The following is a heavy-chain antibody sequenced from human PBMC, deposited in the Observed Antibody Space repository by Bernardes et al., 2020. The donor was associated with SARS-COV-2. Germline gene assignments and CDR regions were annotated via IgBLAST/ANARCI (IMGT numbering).Heavy chain of an antibody. J-gene: IGHJ4*02. CDR2: VAVDNGET. V-gene: IGHV1-58*01. Sequence: SVKVSCKASGVTFSTSAVHWVRQARGQRLEWVGWVAVDNGETHYALEFEDRVIITWDISTRTAYMELRSLRSGDTAFYYCTAGPNWFDFWGQGALVTVSS. D-gene: IGHD2-8*01. CDR1: GVTFSTSA. CDR3: TAGPNWFDF.